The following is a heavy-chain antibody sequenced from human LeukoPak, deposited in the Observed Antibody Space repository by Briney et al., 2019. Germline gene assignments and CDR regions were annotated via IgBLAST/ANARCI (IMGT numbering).Heavy chain of an antibody. J-gene: IGHJ4*02. CDR3: ARGYSSSYRIDY. CDR1: GFTFSNYW. D-gene: IGHD6-6*01. CDR2: INTDGSST. V-gene: IGHV3-74*01. Sequence: PGGSLRLSCAASGFTFSNYWMHWVRQAPGKGLVWVSRINTDGSSTTYADSVKGRFTISRDNAENTLYLQMNSLSAEDTAVYYCARGYSSSYRIDYWGQGTLVTVSS.